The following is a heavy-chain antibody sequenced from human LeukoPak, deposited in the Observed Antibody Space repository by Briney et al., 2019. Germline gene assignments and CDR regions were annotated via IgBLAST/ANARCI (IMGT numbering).Heavy chain of an antibody. J-gene: IGHJ6*04. D-gene: IGHD5-18*01. CDR1: GFTFGTYE. V-gene: IGHV3-48*03. Sequence: PGGSLRLSCAASGFTFGTYEMNWVRQAPGKGLEWVSCISSTGRTKYYADSVRGRLTISRDNAKNSLHLQMNSLRAEDTAVYYCARTDSDTATEDYYGMDVWGKGTTVTVSS. CDR2: ISSTGRTK. CDR3: ARTDSDTATEDYYGMDV.